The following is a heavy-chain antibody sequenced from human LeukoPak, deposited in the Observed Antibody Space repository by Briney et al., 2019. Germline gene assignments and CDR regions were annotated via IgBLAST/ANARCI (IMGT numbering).Heavy chain of an antibody. Sequence: GGSRRLSCAAAGSTFSSYAMHWVRQPPGKGRGWVAVISYDGSNKCYADSVKGRFTISRDNSKNTLYLQMNSLRAEDTAVYYCARDLTTTVTFIDYWGQGTLVTVSS. CDR2: ISYDGSNK. J-gene: IGHJ4*02. CDR1: GSTFSSYA. D-gene: IGHD4-17*01. V-gene: IGHV3-30-3*01. CDR3: ARDLTTTVTFIDY.